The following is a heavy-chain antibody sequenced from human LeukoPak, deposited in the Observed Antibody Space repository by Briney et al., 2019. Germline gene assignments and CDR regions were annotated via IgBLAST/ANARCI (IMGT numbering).Heavy chain of an antibody. V-gene: IGHV3-21*01. D-gene: IGHD3-10*01. J-gene: IGHJ4*02. CDR3: ARVYSANGYGSGYYDY. CDR1: GFTFSSYG. CDR2: ITSTSNHI. Sequence: PGRSLRLSCAASGFTFSSYGMHWVRQAPGKGLEWVSAITSTSNHINYADSVKGRFTISRDSANNSLYLQMNSLRAEDTAVYYCARVYSANGYGSGYYDYWGQGTLVTVSS.